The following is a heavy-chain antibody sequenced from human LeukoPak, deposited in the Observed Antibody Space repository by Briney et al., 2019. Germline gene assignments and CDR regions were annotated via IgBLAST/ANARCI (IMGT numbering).Heavy chain of an antibody. CDR2: ISGSGGNT. Sequence: PGGSLRLSCAASGFTFSSYAMNWVRQAPGKGLEWVSAISGSGGNTYYADSVKGRFTISRDNSKNTLYLQMNSLRAEDTAVYYCAKVASGSYYNWPFDYWGQGTLVTVSS. D-gene: IGHD1-26*01. CDR1: GFTFSSYA. V-gene: IGHV3-23*01. J-gene: IGHJ4*02. CDR3: AKVASGSYYNWPFDY.